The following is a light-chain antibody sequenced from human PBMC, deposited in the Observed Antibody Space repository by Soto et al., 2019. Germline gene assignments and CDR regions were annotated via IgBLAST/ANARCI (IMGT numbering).Light chain of an antibody. V-gene: IGKV1-8*01. Sequence: AILITHSPSSFSSSTGYIFTITCLSSQGISSYLAWYQQKPGKAPKLLIYAASTLQSGVPSRFSGSGSETEFTLTISSLQSEDFAVYYCQQYNNWPPITFGQGTRLEIK. CDR2: AAS. CDR1: QGISSY. J-gene: IGKJ5*01. CDR3: QQYNNWPPIT.